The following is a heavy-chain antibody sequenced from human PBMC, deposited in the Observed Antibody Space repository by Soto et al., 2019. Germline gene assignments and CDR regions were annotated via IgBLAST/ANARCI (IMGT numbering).Heavy chain of an antibody. V-gene: IGHV4-39*01. D-gene: IGHD5-18*01. Sequence: LSLTCTVSGGSVSSNTYYWGWIRQPPGKGLEWIGSIYYTGSTYHSPSLKSRVTLSVDTSKNQFSLNLTSVTATDTAVYYCARGKKRQLWSYTWFDPWGQGSLVTVSS. CDR1: GGSVSSNTYY. CDR2: IYYTGST. CDR3: ARGKKRQLWSYTWFDP. J-gene: IGHJ5*02.